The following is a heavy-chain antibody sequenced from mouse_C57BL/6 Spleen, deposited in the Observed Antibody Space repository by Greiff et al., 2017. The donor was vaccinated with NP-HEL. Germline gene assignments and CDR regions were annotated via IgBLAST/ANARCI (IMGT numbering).Heavy chain of an antibody. CDR2: IYPRSGNT. D-gene: IGHD3-2*02. CDR1: GYTFTSYG. J-gene: IGHJ4*01. CDR3: ARAELRLNYYAMDY. V-gene: IGHV1-81*01. Sequence: VQLQQSGAELARPGASVKLSCKASGYTFTSYGISWVKQRTGQGLEWIGEIYPRSGNTYYNEKFKGKATLTADKSSSTAYMELRSLTSEDSAVYFCARAELRLNYYAMDYWGQGTSVTVSS.